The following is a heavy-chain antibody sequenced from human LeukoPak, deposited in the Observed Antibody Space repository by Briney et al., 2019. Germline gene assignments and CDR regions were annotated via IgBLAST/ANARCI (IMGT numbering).Heavy chain of an antibody. CDR2: FDPEDGET. J-gene: IGHJ4*02. CDR1: GYTLTELS. Sequence: ASVKVSCKVSGYTLTELSMHWVQQAPGKGLEWMGGFDPEDGETIYAQKFQGRVTMTKDTSTDTAYMELSSLRSEDTAVYYCATVVVTAPGEDYFDYWGQGTLVTVSS. V-gene: IGHV1-24*01. CDR3: ATVVVTAPGEDYFDY. D-gene: IGHD2-21*02.